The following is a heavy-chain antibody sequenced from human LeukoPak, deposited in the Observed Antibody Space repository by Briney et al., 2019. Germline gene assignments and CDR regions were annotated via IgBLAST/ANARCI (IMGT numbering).Heavy chain of an antibody. Sequence: GTSLRLSCAASGFTFSSFGMQWVRQAPGKGLEWVAVVWYDGSNEYSADSVKGRFTISRDNSKNTLFLPMNSLRAEDTAVYYCARPRNNYDTSGFSALDYWGQGTLVTVSS. J-gene: IGHJ4*02. D-gene: IGHD3-22*01. CDR2: VWYDGSNE. CDR1: GFTFSSFG. CDR3: ARPRNNYDTSGFSALDY. V-gene: IGHV3-33*01.